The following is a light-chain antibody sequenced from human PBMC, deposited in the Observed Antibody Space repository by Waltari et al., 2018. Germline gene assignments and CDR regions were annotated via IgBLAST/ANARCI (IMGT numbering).Light chain of an antibody. CDR3: QQLYNLPIT. V-gene: IGKV1-39*01. CDR2: GAS. CDR1: QSITIS. J-gene: IGKJ5*01. Sequence: DIPLTQSPSSLSASVGDSVTITCRASQSITISLSLYQQKPGKAPNLLIYGASSLQSGGPSRFRGSGSGTYFTLTITSLQPEDFATYYCQQLYNLPITFGQGTRLEI.